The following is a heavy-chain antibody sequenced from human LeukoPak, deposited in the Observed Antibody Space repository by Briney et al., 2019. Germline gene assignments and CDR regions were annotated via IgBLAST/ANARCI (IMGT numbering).Heavy chain of an antibody. CDR2: ISGSGTST. J-gene: IGHJ4*02. CDR3: AKLPVKRHILTGYYGVYY. V-gene: IGHV3-23*01. Sequence: PGGSLRLSCAAAGFTFSSYGMSWVRQAPGGGLEWLSTISGSGTSTYYADSVKGRFTISRDDSKNTLYLQMNGLRAEDTAVYYCAKLPVKRHILTGYYGVYYWGQGTLVTVSS. CDR1: GFTFSSYG. D-gene: IGHD3-9*01.